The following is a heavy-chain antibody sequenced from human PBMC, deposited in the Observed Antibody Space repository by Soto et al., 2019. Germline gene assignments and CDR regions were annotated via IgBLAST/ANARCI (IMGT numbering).Heavy chain of an antibody. V-gene: IGHV1-18*01. CDR2: IGGYKGNT. D-gene: IGHD5-18*01. Sequence: QVQLVQSGAEVREPGASVKVSCKASGYTFTNYGVSWVRQAPGQGLEWMGWIGGYKGNTNYAQKHQGRVTFTTDTSTITASRELGSLGSDDTAVYYCAPHTLDTGMPSGYWGQGTLVTVSS. CDR3: APHTLDTGMPSGY. J-gene: IGHJ4*02. CDR1: GYTFTNYG.